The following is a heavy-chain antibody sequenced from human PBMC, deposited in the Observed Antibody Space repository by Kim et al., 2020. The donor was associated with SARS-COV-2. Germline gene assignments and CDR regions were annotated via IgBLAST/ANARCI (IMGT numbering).Heavy chain of an antibody. J-gene: IGHJ6*02. D-gene: IGHD3-10*01. V-gene: IGHV4-4*07. CDR2: IYTSGST. Sequence: SETLSLTCTVSGGSISSYYWSWIRQPAGKGLEWIGRIYTSGSTNYNPSLKSRVTMSVDTPKNQFSLKLSSVTAADTAVYYCARDRLITMVRGVTYYYYGMDVWGQGTTVTVSS. CDR1: GGSISSYY. CDR3: ARDRLITMVRGVTYYYYGMDV.